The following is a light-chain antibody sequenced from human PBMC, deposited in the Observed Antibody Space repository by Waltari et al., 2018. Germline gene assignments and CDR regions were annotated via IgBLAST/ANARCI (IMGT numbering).Light chain of an antibody. CDR2: GAS. Sequence: EIVMTQSPATLSVSPGERATLSCRASQSISSNLAWYQQQPGQAPRLLIYGASIRATGIPARFSGSGSATEFTLTISILQSEDFAVYYCHQYNNWPPGTFGQGTKVEVK. CDR3: HQYNNWPPGT. CDR1: QSISSN. V-gene: IGKV3D-15*03. J-gene: IGKJ1*01.